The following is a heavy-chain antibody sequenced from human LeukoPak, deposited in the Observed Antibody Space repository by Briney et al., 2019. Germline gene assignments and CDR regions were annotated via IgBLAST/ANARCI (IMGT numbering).Heavy chain of an antibody. V-gene: IGHV3-23*01. CDR1: GFTFTSFA. D-gene: IGHD1-26*01. CDR2: IGGRGGST. J-gene: IGHJ4*02. Sequence: GGSLRLSRAASGFTFTSFAMTWVRQAPGKGLEWVSTIGGRGGSTDYADSVKGRFTISRDNSKNTLYLQMNSLRAEDTAVYYCARKSGSYSNDYWGQGTLVTVSS. CDR3: ARKSGSYSNDY.